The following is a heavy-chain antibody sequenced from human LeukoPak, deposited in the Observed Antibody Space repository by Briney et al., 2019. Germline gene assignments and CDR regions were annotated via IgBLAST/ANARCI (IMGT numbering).Heavy chain of an antibody. CDR3: ARDRGYGDSIDY. J-gene: IGHJ4*02. CDR2: IYTSGST. V-gene: IGHV4-61*02. Sequence: PSQTLSLTCTVSGGSISSGSYYWSWIRQPAGKGLEWTGRIYTSGSTNYNPSLKSRVTISVDTSKNQFSLKLSSVTAADTAVYYCARDRGYGDSIDYWGQGTLVTVSS. D-gene: IGHD4-17*01. CDR1: GGSISSGSYY.